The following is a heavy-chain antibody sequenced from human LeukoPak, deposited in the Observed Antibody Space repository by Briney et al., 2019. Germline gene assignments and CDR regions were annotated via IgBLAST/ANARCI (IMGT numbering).Heavy chain of an antibody. CDR3: ARDLYDYVWGSYRLDY. V-gene: IGHV3-9*01. Sequence: PGRSLRLSCVGSGFTFDDYAMHWVRQAPGKGLEWVSGISWNSGRRGYADSVKGRFTISRDNAKNTLYLQMNSLRAEDTAVYYCARDLYDYVWGSYRLDYWGQGTLVTVSS. CDR2: ISWNSGRR. J-gene: IGHJ4*02. D-gene: IGHD3-16*02. CDR1: GFTFDDYA.